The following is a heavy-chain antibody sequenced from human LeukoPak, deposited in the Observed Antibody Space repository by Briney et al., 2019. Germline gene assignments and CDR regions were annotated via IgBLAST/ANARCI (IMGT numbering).Heavy chain of an antibody. J-gene: IGHJ5*02. CDR3: ARVKVGIVVVPAAIYWFDP. CDR2: INPNSGGT. D-gene: IGHD2-2*01. V-gene: IGHV1-2*02. CDR1: GYTFTGYY. Sequence: EASVKVSCKASGYTFTGYYMHWVRQAPGQGLKWMGWINPNSGGTNYAQRFQGRVTMTRDTSISTAYMELSRLRSDDTAVYYCARVKVGIVVVPAAIYWFDPWGQGTLVTVSS.